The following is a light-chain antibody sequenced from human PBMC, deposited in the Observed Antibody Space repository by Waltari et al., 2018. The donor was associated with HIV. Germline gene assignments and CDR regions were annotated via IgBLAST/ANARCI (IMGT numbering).Light chain of an antibody. V-gene: IGKV3-20*01. Sequence: EIVLTQSPGTLSLSPGERATLSCRASQSVSSSYLAWYQQKPGQSPRLLIYGASSRDTGIPDRFSRSGSGTDFTRIISRLEPEDFAVYYCQQYGSSPLTFGGGIKVEIK. J-gene: IGKJ4*01. CDR2: GAS. CDR3: QQYGSSPLT. CDR1: QSVSSSY.